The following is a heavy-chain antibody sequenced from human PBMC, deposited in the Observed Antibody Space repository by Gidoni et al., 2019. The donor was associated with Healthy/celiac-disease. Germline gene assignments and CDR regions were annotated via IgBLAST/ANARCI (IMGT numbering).Heavy chain of an antibody. CDR1: GGTFSSYA. V-gene: IGHV1-69*01. J-gene: IGHJ3*02. Sequence: QVQLVQSGAEVKKPGSSVKVSCKASGGTFSSYAISWVRQAPGQGLEWMGGIIPIFGTANYAQKFQGRVTITADESTSTAYMELSSLRSEDTAVYYCARIERGDYYDTEGAFDIWGQGTMVTVSS. CDR2: IIPIFGTA. D-gene: IGHD3-22*01. CDR3: ARIERGDYYDTEGAFDI.